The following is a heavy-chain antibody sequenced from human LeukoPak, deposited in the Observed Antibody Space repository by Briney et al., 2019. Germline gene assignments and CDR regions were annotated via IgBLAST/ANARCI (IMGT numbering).Heavy chain of an antibody. CDR1: GYTFTSYG. D-gene: IGHD1-26*01. J-gene: IGHJ4*02. CDR2: ISAYNGNT. CDR3: ATVRWELTFDY. Sequence: ASVTVSCKASGYTFTSYGISWVRQAPGQGLEWMGWISAYNGNTNYAQKLQGRVTMTTDTSTDTAYMELSSLRSEDTAVYYCATVRWELTFDYWGQGTLVTVSS. V-gene: IGHV1-18*01.